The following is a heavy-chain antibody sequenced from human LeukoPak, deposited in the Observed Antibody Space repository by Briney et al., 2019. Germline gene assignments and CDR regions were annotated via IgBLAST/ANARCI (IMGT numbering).Heavy chain of an antibody. CDR1: GGSISSSSYY. CDR3: ARDQSRTVLQYINDYGDYGEGLDY. CDR2: VFYSGST. J-gene: IGHJ4*02. Sequence: PSETLSLTCTVSGGSISSSSYYWGWIRQPPGKGLEWIGSVFYSGSTYYNPSLQSRVTISVDTSKNQFSLKLSSVTAADTAVYYCARDQSRTVLQYINDYGDYGEGLDYWGQGTLVTVSS. V-gene: IGHV4-39*02. D-gene: IGHD4-17*01.